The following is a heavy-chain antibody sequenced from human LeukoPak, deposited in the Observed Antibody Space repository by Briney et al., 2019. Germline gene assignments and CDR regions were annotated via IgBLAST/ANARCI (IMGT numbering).Heavy chain of an antibody. CDR1: GYSISTGYF. CDR2: IYHRGTT. V-gene: IGHV4-38-2*02. D-gene: IGHD3-22*01. J-gene: IGHJ5*02. CDR3: ATLEAYYYDSSGDYYEGDWFDP. Sequence: SETLSLTCTVSGYSISTGYFWGWIRQPPGKGLEWIGNIYHRGTTYYNPSLMTRVNIAVDTSKNQLSLKLTSVTAADTAVYYCATLEAYYYDSSGDYYEGDWFDPWGQGTLVTVSS.